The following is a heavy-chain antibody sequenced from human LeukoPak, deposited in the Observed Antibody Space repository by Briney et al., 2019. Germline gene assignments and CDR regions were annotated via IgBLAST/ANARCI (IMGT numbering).Heavy chain of an antibody. CDR1: GGSISSYY. CDR2: IYYSGST. J-gene: IGHJ5*02. D-gene: IGHD1-26*01. V-gene: IGHV4-59*01. CDR3: ARDPSSGSYFWFDP. Sequence: SETLSLTCTVSGGSISSYYWSWIRQPPGKGLEWIGYIYYSGSTNYNPSLKSRVTISVDASKNQFSLKLSSVTAADTAVYYCARDPSSGSYFWFDPCGQGTLVTVSS.